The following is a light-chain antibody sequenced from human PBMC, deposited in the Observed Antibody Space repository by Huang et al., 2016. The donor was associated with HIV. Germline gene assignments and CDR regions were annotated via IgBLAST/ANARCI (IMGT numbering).Light chain of an antibody. V-gene: IGKV3-20*01. CDR3: QEFGTSDRT. J-gene: IGKJ1*01. CDR1: QSISSSY. CDR2: GVS. Sequence: EIVLTQSPGTLSLSPGERATLSCRASQSISSSYLAWYQHKPGQAPRLLIYGVSSRAPGIPYRFSGSGSGTDFTLTISRLEPEDFAVYYCQEFGTSDRTFGQGTKVEV.